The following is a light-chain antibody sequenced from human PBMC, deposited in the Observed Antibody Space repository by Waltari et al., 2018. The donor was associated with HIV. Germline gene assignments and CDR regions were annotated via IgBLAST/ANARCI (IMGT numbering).Light chain of an antibody. J-gene: IGKJ1*01. CDR3: LQHNSYPRT. CDR1: QNIEND. CDR2: VAS. V-gene: IGKV1-17*01. Sequence: DIQMTQSPSFLSASVGDRVTIACRASQNIENDLAWYQQKQGTAPKRLIYVASKLESGVPSRFSGSGSGTDFTLTISSLQPEDFATYYCLQHNSYPRTFGQGTKVDI.